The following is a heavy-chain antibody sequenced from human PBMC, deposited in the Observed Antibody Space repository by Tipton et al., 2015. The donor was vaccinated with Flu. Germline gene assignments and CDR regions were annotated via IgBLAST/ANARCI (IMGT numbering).Heavy chain of an antibody. CDR1: GSSISSGYY. J-gene: IGHJ4*02. CDR2: IYHSGSA. CDR3: ARGTSTATMKAFDY. Sequence: TLSLTCAVSGSSISSGYYWGWIRQPPGKGLEWIGNIYHSGSAYYNPSLKSRVTISVDTSKNQFSLKLSSVTAADTAVYYCARGTSTATMKAFDYWGQGTLVTVSS. V-gene: IGHV4-38-2*01. D-gene: IGHD3-22*01.